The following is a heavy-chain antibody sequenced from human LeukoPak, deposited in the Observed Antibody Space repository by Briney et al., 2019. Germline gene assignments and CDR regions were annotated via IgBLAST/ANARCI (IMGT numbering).Heavy chain of an antibody. Sequence: GGSLRLSCAASGFTFSSSAMTWVRQAPGKGLEWVANIKQDGSEKYYVDSVKGRFTISRDNAKNSLYLQMNSLRVEDTAVYYCASSKRSWSLDDSWGQGTLVTVSS. J-gene: IGHJ4*02. CDR3: ASSKRSWSLDDS. D-gene: IGHD5-24*01. CDR2: IKQDGSEK. CDR1: GFTFSSSA. V-gene: IGHV3-7*01.